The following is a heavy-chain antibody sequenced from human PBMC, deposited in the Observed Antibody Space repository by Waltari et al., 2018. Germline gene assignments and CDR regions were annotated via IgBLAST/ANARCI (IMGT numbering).Heavy chain of an antibody. V-gene: IGHV1-2*02. CDR2: INPNGGGT. Sequence: QVQLVQSGAEVKKPGASVKVSCKASGYTFTGYYMHWVRQAPGQGLEWMGWINPNGGGTNYAQKFQGRGTMTRDTSISTAYMELSRLRSDDTAVYYCARGAPYCGGDCFYFDYWGQGTLVTVSS. J-gene: IGHJ4*02. D-gene: IGHD2-21*01. CDR1: GYTFTGYY. CDR3: ARGAPYCGGDCFYFDY.